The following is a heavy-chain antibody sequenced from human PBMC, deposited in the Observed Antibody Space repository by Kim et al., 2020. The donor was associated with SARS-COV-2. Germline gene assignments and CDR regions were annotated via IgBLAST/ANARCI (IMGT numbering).Heavy chain of an antibody. CDR3: ARWFSFGEFYFDY. CDR2: IRSKAHGGTT. J-gene: IGHJ4*02. V-gene: IGHV3-49*04. D-gene: IGHD3-10*01. Sequence: GGSLRLSCTGSGFTFGDYDMSWVRQAPGKGLEWVGIIRSKAHGGTTDYAASVRGRVSISRDDSESIAYLQMNSLKTEDTAVYFCARWFSFGEFYFDYWGRGTLVTVSS. CDR1: GFTFGDYD.